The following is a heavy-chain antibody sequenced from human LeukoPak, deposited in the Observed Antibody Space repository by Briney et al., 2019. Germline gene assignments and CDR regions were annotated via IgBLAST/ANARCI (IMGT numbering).Heavy chain of an antibody. J-gene: IGHJ4*02. CDR2: TYYRSKWYN. Sequence: SQTLSLTCGISGDSVSSNSVAWTWIRQSPSRGLEWLGRTYYRSKWYNDYAVSVESRITINADTSKNQFSLQLNSVTPEGTAVYYCARAVAGRLDYWGQGTLVTVSS. V-gene: IGHV6-1*01. D-gene: IGHD6-19*01. CDR3: ARAVAGRLDY. CDR1: GDSVSSNSVA.